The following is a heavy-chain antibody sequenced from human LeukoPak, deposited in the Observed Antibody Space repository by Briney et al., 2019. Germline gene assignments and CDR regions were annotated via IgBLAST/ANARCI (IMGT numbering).Heavy chain of an antibody. CDR2: IDNDGGT. Sequence: GGSLKLSCAASGFTFSHSYMHWVRQAPGKGLVWVSRIDNDGGTSYADSVEGRFTITRDNAKNTLYLQMNSLRAEDTALYYCARDLNYNLDFWGQGTLVTVSS. CDR3: ARDLNYNLDF. CDR1: GFTFSHSY. J-gene: IGHJ4*02. V-gene: IGHV3-74*01. D-gene: IGHD5-24*01.